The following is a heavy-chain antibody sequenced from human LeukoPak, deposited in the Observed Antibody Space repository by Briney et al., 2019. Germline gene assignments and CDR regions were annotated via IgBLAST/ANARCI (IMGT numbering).Heavy chain of an antibody. D-gene: IGHD2-2*01. V-gene: IGHV4-30-4*01. CDR1: GGSISSGDYY. J-gene: IGHJ4*02. Sequence: PSETLSLTCTVSGGSISSGDYYWSWIRRPPGKGLEWIGYIYYSGSTYYNPSLKSRVTISVDTSKNQFSLKLSSVTAADTAVYYCARETDIVVVPAATSVWGQGTLVTVSS. CDR2: IYYSGST. CDR3: ARETDIVVVPAATSV.